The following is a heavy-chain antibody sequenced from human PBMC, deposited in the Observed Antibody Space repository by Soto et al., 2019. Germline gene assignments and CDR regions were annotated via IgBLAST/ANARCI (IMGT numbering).Heavy chain of an antibody. CDR2: ISSSGSTI. D-gene: IGHD3-9*01. Sequence: AGGSLRLSCAASGFTFSSYEMNWVRQAPGKGLEWVSYISSSGSTIYYADSVKGRFTISRDNSKSTLSLQMNSLRADDTAVYYCAKGGDYYDLLTGYTRDNYYFDYWGQGALVTVSS. J-gene: IGHJ4*02. V-gene: IGHV3-48*03. CDR3: AKGGDYYDLLTGYTRDNYYFDY. CDR1: GFTFSSYE.